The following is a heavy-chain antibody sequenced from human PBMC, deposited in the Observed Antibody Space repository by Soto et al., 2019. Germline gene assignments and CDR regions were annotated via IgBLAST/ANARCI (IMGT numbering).Heavy chain of an antibody. J-gene: IGHJ4*02. D-gene: IGHD6-19*01. V-gene: IGHV4-34*01. CDR1: AGSFSGHY. CDR3: ARLRRVDISGWCFDY. CDR2: INHSGST. Sequence: SETLSLTCVVYAGSFSGHYWSWIRQPPGKGLEWIGEINHSGSTNYNPSLKSRVTISVDTSKNQLSLELSSVTAADTAVYYCARLRRVDISGWCFDYWGQGTLVTVSS.